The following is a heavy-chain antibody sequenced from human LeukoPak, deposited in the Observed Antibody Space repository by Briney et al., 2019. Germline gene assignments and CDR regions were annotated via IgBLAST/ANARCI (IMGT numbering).Heavy chain of an antibody. CDR3: ATSIPPKNWLVPIDY. V-gene: IGHV3-23*01. Sequence: GGSLRLSCAASGFTFNNYAMRWVRQAPGKGLEWVSTVNGSGGSTDYADSVRGRFTISRDNSKNMVFLQMNSLRAEDTAIYYCATSIPPKNWLVPIDYWGQGTLVTVSS. D-gene: IGHD6-19*01. J-gene: IGHJ4*02. CDR2: VNGSGGST. CDR1: GFTFNNYA.